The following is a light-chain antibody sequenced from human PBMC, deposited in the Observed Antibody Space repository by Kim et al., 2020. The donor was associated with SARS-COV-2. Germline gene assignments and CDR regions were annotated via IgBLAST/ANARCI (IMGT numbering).Light chain of an antibody. V-gene: IGKV1-39*01. Sequence: DIQMTQSPSSLSASVGDRVTVTCRASQSISSYLNWFQHKPGKAPKLLIYAASSLQSGVPSRFSGSGSGTDFTLTISSLQPEDFAPYFCQQTYSTPQSFGQGTTV. CDR3: QQTYSTPQS. CDR1: QSISSY. CDR2: AAS. J-gene: IGKJ1*01.